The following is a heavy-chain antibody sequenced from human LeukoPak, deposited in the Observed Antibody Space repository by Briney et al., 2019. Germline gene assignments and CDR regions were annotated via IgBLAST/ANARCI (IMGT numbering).Heavy chain of an antibody. D-gene: IGHD2-2*01. CDR3: ARGLVVPAAFDY. CDR1: GGSISSYY. J-gene: IGHJ4*02. CDR2: IYTSGST. V-gene: IGHV4-4*07. Sequence: PSEPLSLTCTVSGGSISSYYWSWIRQPAGKGLEWIGRIYTSGSTDYNPSLKSRVTMSVDTSKNQFSLKLSSVTAADTAVYYCARGLVVPAAFDYWGQGTLVTVSS.